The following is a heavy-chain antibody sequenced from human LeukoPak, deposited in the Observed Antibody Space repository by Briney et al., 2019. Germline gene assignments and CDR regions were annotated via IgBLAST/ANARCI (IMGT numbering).Heavy chain of an antibody. J-gene: IGHJ4*02. V-gene: IGHV3-53*01. CDR3: ARWRGQQSEFDL. CDR1: GFTVNNNY. CDR2: IYSGDST. Sequence: PGGSLRLSCAASGFTVNNNYMNWVRQAPGKGLEWVSLIYSGDSTYYADSVKGRFIISRDNAKNSVFLQMNGLRVEDTAMYYCARWRGQQSEFDLWGQGTLVTVSS. D-gene: IGHD6-13*01.